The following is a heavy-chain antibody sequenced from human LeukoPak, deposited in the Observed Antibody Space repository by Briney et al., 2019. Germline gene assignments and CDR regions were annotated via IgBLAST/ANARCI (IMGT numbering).Heavy chain of an antibody. CDR1: GFTFSHYS. V-gene: IGHV3-48*01. CDR3: ARELVPGGSSGGLDF. D-gene: IGHD2-15*01. Sequence: GGSLRLSCAATGFTFSHYSMNWVRQAPGRGLEWLSYIGSRDSTIYYADSVRGRFTISRDNAQNSLYLQMNSLRAEDTAVYFCARELVPGGSSGGLDFWGQGTLVTVSS. CDR2: IGSRDSTI. J-gene: IGHJ4*02.